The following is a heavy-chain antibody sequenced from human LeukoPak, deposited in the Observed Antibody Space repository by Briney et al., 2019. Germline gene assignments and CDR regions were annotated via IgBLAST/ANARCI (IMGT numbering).Heavy chain of an antibody. CDR1: GGSVTSASYS. Sequence: KPSETLSLTCTVSGGSVTSASYSWSWVRQPAGMGLEWIGHVSSSGTTNYNPSLRSRVTILLDRSKNQFSLDLTSVTAADTAVYYCVRQTGYYPVWRAPSPRAYYYYMDPWGEGTTVTVSS. CDR3: VRQTGYYPVWRAPSPRAYYYYMDP. V-gene: IGHV4-61*09. CDR2: VSSSGTT. D-gene: IGHD3-9*01. J-gene: IGHJ6*03.